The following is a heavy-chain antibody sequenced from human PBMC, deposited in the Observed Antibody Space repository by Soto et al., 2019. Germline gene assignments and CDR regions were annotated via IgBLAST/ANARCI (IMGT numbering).Heavy chain of an antibody. D-gene: IGHD2-2*01. J-gene: IGHJ5*02. CDR1: GFSLSSNGVA. CDR2: IYWNDDK. V-gene: IGHV2-5*01. Sequence: SGPTLVNPTQTLTLTCTFSGFSLSSNGVAVGWIRQPPGKALEWLALIYWNDDKPYSPSLKSRLTLTKDTSNNQVVLTMTNIHPVDTATYYCARKRCGTTSCYRGWFDAWGQGTLVPVSS. CDR3: ARKRCGTTSCYRGWFDA.